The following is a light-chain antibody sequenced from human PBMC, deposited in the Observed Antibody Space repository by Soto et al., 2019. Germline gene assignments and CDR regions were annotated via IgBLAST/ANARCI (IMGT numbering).Light chain of an antibody. J-gene: IGKJ3*01. Sequence: EIVLTQSPGTLSLSPGERATLSCRASQSVSSSYLAWYQQKPGQAPRLLIYGASSRATGIPDRFSGSGSGTDFTLTISRLEPEDFAVYYCQQYGSSPPIVTFGPGTKVDI. CDR1: QSVSSSY. CDR3: QQYGSSPPIVT. CDR2: GAS. V-gene: IGKV3-20*01.